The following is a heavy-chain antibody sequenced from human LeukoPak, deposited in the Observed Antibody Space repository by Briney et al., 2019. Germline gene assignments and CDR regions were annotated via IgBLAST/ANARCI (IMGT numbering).Heavy chain of an antibody. Sequence: PSETLSLTCTVSGGSIISSSDDWGWIRQPPGKGLEWIGIIYYSGSTYYNPSLKSRLTISVDTSKNQFSLKLSSVTATDTAVYYYARRGYCGSTSCYEYWFDPWGQGTLVTVSS. CDR3: ARRGYCGSTSCYEYWFDP. V-gene: IGHV4-39*01. J-gene: IGHJ5*02. D-gene: IGHD2-2*01. CDR2: IYYSGST. CDR1: GGSIISSSDD.